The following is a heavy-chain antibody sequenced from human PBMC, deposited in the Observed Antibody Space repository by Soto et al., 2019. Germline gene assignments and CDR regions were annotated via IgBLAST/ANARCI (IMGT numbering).Heavy chain of an antibody. Sequence: PGGSLRLSCAASGFTFTSYAMSWVRQAPGRGLEWVSGISGSGGGTYYADSVKGRFIISRDNSKNTLYLQMNSLRAEDTAVYYCAAGSISGVYFDYWGPGTLVTVSS. CDR2: ISGSGGGT. J-gene: IGHJ4*02. V-gene: IGHV3-23*01. D-gene: IGHD7-27*01. CDR1: GFTFTSYA. CDR3: AAGSISGVYFDY.